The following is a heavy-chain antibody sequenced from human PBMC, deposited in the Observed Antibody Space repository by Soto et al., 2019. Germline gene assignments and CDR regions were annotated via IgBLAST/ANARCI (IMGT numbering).Heavy chain of an antibody. V-gene: IGHV3-33*01. J-gene: IGHJ5*02. CDR3: AIYSLSYRTSAKGWLDP. Sequence: KLVCKGAGFNFNDHGAHWILPEPSKGLEWVAVIWYDGSYKYYADSVKGRFTISRDNSKTTLYLQMDSLRAEDTAVYYCAIYSLSYRTSAKGWLDPWGQGSLVS. D-gene: IGHD1-7*01. CDR1: GFNFNDHG. CDR2: IWYDGSYK.